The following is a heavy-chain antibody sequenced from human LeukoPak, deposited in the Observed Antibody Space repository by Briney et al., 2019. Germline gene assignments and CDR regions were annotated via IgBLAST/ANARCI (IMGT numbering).Heavy chain of an antibody. D-gene: IGHD3-22*01. CDR1: GFTFSDHY. V-gene: IGHV3-72*01. J-gene: IGHJ3*02. CDR3: ARDRGSSGYNDAFDI. Sequence: GGPLRLSCAASGFTFSDHYMDWVRQAPGKGLEWVGRTRNKANSYTTEYAASVKGRFTISRDDSKNSLYLQMNSLKTEDTAEYYCARDRGSSGYNDAFDIWGQGTMVTVSS. CDR2: TRNKANSYTT.